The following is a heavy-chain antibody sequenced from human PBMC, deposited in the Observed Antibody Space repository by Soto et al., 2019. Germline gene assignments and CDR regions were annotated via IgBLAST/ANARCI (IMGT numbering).Heavy chain of an antibody. J-gene: IGHJ4*02. CDR3: ARDDGSGFFNY. D-gene: IGHD3-10*01. V-gene: IGHV4-59*01. Sequence: QVQLQESGPGLVKPSETLSLTCTVSGGSISSYYWSWIRQPPGKGLEWIGYIYYSGSTNYNPSLKSRVTISVDTSKNQFSLKLSSVTAADTAVYYCARDDGSGFFNYWGQGTLVTVSS. CDR1: GGSISSYY. CDR2: IYYSGST.